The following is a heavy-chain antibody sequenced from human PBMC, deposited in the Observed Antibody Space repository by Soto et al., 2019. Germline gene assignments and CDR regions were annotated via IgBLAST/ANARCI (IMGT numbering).Heavy chain of an antibody. J-gene: IGHJ4*02. Sequence: QVQLVESGGGVVQPGRSLRLSCAASGFTFSSYGMHWVRQAPGKGLEWVAVISYDGSNKYYADSVKGRFTISRDNSKNTLYLQMNSLRAEDRAVYYCAKDRVYYDSSGQAFDYWGQGTLVTVSS. CDR3: AKDRVYYDSSGQAFDY. CDR2: ISYDGSNK. D-gene: IGHD3-22*01. V-gene: IGHV3-30*18. CDR1: GFTFSSYG.